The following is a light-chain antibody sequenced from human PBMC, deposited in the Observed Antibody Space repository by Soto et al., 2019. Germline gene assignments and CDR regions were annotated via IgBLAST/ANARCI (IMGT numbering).Light chain of an antibody. Sequence: QLVLTQPPSMSAAPGQKVTISCSGSTSNIGSNFVSWYQQLPGTAPRLLIFQNNKRRSGVPDRFSGSKSGTSATLGITGLQTGDEADYYCATWDKSLDVGVFGGGTKVTVL. CDR3: ATWDKSLDVGV. CDR2: QNN. V-gene: IGLV1-51*02. CDR1: TSNIGSNF. J-gene: IGLJ2*01.